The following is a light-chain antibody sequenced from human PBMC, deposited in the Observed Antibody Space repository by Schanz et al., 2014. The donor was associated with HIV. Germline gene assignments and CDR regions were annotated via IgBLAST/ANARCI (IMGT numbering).Light chain of an antibody. CDR3: QQYDNWPPMT. J-gene: IGKJ1*01. Sequence: EIVMTQSPATLSVSPGERATLSCRASQSVSSNLAWYQQKPGQAPRLLIYDASTRATGIPARFSGSGSGTEFTLTISSLQSEDFALYYCQQYDNWPPMTFGQGTKVEIK. V-gene: IGKV3-15*01. CDR1: QSVSSN. CDR2: DAS.